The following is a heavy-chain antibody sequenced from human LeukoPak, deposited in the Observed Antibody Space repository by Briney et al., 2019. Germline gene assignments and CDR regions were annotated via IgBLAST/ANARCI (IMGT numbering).Heavy chain of an antibody. CDR2: ISDIGSI. V-gene: IGHV4-59*01. CDR1: GGSISSYY. J-gene: IGHJ5*02. CDR3: ARASLRSPSNWFDP. Sequence: SETLSLTCTVSGGSISSYYWSWIRQPPGKGLEWIAYISDIGSINYNPSLKSRVTISLETSKNQFSLKLSSVTAADTAVYYCARASLRSPSNWFDPWGQGTLVTVSS.